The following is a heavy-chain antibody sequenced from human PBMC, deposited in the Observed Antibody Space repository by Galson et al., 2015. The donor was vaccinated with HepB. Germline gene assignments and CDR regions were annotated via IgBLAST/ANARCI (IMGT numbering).Heavy chain of an antibody. CDR1: GXSVXXNSXX. J-gene: IGHJ4*02. D-gene: IGHD3-22*01. V-gene: IGHV6-1*01. Sequence: CAISGXSVXXNSXXXNWIRQSPSRXLXWXGRTSYRSXWXTDYAVSXKSXXXINADTSKNLXTXQFXSVTPEDTAVYYCARTSRDHYDSSGFFESWGQGSLVTVSS. CDR2: TSYRSXWXT. CDR3: ARTSRDHYDSSGFFES.